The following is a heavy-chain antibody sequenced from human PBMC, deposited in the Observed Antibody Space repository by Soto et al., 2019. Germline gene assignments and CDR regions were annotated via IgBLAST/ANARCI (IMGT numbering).Heavy chain of an antibody. CDR2: IYPGDSDT. J-gene: IGHJ5*02. V-gene: IGHV5-51*01. D-gene: IGHD5-18*01. CDR1: GYRFTSYW. CDR3: ARRHSRYSYGYDGWFDP. Sequence: PGEALNPSCNGSGYRFTSYWIGWVRQMPGKGLEWMGIIYPGDSDTRYSPSFQGQVTISADKSISTAYLQWSSLKASDTAMYYCARRHSRYSYGYDGWFDPWGQGTLVTVS.